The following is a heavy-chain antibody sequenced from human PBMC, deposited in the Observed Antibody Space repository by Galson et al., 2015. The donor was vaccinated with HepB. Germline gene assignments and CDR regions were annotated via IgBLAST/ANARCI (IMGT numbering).Heavy chain of an antibody. D-gene: IGHD6-19*01. CDR2: ISSSSSTI. CDR1: GFTFSSYS. CDR3: ARDDPPGEQWHNWFDP. J-gene: IGHJ5*02. Sequence: SLRLSCAASGFTFSSYSMNWVRQAPGRGLEWVSYISSSSSTIYYADSVKGRFTISRDNAKNSLYLQMNSLRDEDTAVYYCARDDPPGEQWHNWFDPWGQGTLVTVSS. V-gene: IGHV3-48*02.